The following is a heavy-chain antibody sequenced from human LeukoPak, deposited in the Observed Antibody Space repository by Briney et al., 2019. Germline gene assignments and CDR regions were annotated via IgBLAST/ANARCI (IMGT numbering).Heavy chain of an antibody. V-gene: IGHV1-58*01. Sequence: SVKVSCKASGLTFTSSAVQWVRQARGQRLEWIGWIVVGSGNTNYAQKFQERVTITRDMSTSTAYMELSSLRSEDTAVYYCAADRGGTTVYYYYGMDVWGQGTTVTVSS. CDR2: IVVGSGNT. J-gene: IGHJ6*02. D-gene: IGHD1-1*01. CDR3: AADRGGTTVYYYYGMDV. CDR1: GLTFTSSA.